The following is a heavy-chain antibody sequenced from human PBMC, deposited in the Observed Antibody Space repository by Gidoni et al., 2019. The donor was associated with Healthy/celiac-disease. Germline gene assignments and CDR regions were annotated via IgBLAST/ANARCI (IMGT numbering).Heavy chain of an antibody. D-gene: IGHD3-10*01. V-gene: IGHV4-61*01. CDR2: IYYSGST. Sequence: QVQLQESGPGLVKPSETLSLTCTVSGGSVRSGIYYWSWIRQPPGKGLEWIGYIYYSGSTNYNPSLKSRVTISVDTSKNQFSLKLSSVTAADTAVYYCARVRGWRITMVQGVSRFDYWGQGTLVTVSS. J-gene: IGHJ4*02. CDR1: GGSVRSGIYY. CDR3: ARVRGWRITMVQGVSRFDY.